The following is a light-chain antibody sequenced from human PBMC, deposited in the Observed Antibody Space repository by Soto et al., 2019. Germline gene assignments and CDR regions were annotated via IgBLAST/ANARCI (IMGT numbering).Light chain of an antibody. CDR1: QNINTW. CDR2: KAS. CDR3: QQYNNYFWA. V-gene: IGKV1-5*03. Sequence: DIPMTQSPSTVSASVGDRVTITCRASQNINTWLAWYQQKPGKAPKLLILKASSLESGVPSRFSGSGSGTEFTLTISSLQTDDLATYYCQQYNNYFWAFGQGTRVEIK. J-gene: IGKJ1*01.